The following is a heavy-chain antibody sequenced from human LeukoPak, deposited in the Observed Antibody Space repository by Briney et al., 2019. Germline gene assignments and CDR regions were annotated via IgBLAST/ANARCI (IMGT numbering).Heavy chain of an antibody. D-gene: IGHD3-10*01. CDR1: GFTFSSYW. CDR3: ARDGMGGIKAFDI. CDR2: IKEDGSEK. Sequence: GGSLRLSCAASGFTFSSYWMSWVRQAPGKGLEWVANIKEDGSEKYYVDSVKGRITISRDNAKNSLYLQMNSLTAEDTAVYFCARDGMGGIKAFDIWGQGTMVTVSS. J-gene: IGHJ3*02. V-gene: IGHV3-7*05.